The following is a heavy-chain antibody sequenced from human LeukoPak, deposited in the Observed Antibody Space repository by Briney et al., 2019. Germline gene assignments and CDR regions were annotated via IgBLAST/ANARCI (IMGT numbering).Heavy chain of an antibody. V-gene: IGHV3-30*02. Sequence: PGGSLRLSCAASGFTFSSYGMHWVRQAPGKGLEWVAFIRYDGSNKYYADSVKGRFTISRDNSKNTLYLQMNSLRAEDTAVYYCANGPSSWYDPNWFDPWGQGTLVTVSS. J-gene: IGHJ5*02. CDR2: IRYDGSNK. CDR3: ANGPSSWYDPNWFDP. CDR1: GFTFSSYG. D-gene: IGHD6-13*01.